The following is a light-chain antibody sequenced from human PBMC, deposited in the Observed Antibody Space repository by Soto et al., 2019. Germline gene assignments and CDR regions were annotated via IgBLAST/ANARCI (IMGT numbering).Light chain of an antibody. CDR2: DDS. CDR1: NLGSKS. Sequence: SYELTQPPSVSVATGQTASITCGGNNLGSKSVHWYHQKPGQAPVLVVYDDSDRPSGIPERFSGSNSGNTATLTISRVEAGDEADYYCQVWDSSSDHHWLFGGGTKLTVL. J-gene: IGLJ3*02. CDR3: QVWDSSSDHHWL. V-gene: IGLV3-21*02.